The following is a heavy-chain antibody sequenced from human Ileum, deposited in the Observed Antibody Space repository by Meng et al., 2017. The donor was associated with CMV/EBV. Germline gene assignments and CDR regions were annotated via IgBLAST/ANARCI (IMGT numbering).Heavy chain of an antibody. CDR3: ATLGDRYSGGWDH. Sequence: GESLKISCAASGFTFSSYGRHWVRQATGKGLEWVAFIRYDGGDKYYADSVKGRFTITKDNSKNTLYLQMDSLRPEDTAVYYWATLGDRYSGGWDHWGQGTLVTVSS. D-gene: IGHD2-15*01. J-gene: IGHJ4*02. V-gene: IGHV3-30*02. CDR1: GFTFSSYG. CDR2: IRYDGGDK.